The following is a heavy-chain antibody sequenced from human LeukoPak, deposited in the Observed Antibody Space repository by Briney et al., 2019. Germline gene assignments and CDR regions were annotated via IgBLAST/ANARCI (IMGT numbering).Heavy chain of an antibody. Sequence: VASVKVSCKASGGTFSSYAISWVRQAPGQGLEWMGRIIPILGIANYAQKFQGRVTITADESTSTAYMELSSLRSEDTAVYYCAETKGGDGYNYHFDYWGQGTLVTVSS. CDR1: GGTFSSYA. V-gene: IGHV1-69*04. CDR3: AETKGGDGYNYHFDY. D-gene: IGHD5-24*01. CDR2: IIPILGIA. J-gene: IGHJ4*02.